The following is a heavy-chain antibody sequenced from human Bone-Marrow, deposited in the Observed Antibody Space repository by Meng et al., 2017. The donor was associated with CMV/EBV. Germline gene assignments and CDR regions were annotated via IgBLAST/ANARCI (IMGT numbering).Heavy chain of an antibody. CDR2: MNPNSGNT. V-gene: IGHV1-8*01. CDR1: GYTFTSYD. J-gene: IGHJ3*02. Sequence: ASVKVSCKASGYTFTSYDINWVRQATGQGLEWMGWMNPNSGNTGYAQKFQGRVTMTRNTSISTAYMELSSLRSEDTAVYYCARDCGSSSPEYSSGWYRGRGAFDIWGQGTMVTVSS. D-gene: IGHD6-19*01. CDR3: ARDCGSSSPEYSSGWYRGRGAFDI.